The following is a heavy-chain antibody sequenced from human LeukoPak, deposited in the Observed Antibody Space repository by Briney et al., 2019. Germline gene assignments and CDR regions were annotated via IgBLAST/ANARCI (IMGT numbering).Heavy chain of an antibody. CDR2: IYYSEST. V-gene: IGHV4-39*01. Sequence: SETLSLTCTVSGGSISSSSYYWGWIRQPPGKGLEWIGSIYYSESTHYNPSLKSRVTISEDTSKNRFSLMLTSVTAADTAVYYCARQISDYYYYYIDVWGKGTTVIVSS. CDR3: ARQISDYYYYYIDV. J-gene: IGHJ6*03. CDR1: GGSISSSSYY.